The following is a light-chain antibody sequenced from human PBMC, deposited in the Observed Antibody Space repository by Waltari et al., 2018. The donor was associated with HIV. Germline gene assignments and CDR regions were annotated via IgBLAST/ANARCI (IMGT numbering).Light chain of an antibody. CDR3: QSYDDTVSLEV. V-gene: IGLV1-40*01. Sequence: QSVLTQPPSVSGAPGQRVTISCTVSTSNIKGHPVHWFRQLPEAAPKLLIYDDDVRPSGVSDRFSGSKSDTSASLAIAGLQAEDEADYYCQSYDDTVSLEVFGGGTRLTVL. CDR2: DDD. CDR1: TSNIKGHP. J-gene: IGLJ2*01.